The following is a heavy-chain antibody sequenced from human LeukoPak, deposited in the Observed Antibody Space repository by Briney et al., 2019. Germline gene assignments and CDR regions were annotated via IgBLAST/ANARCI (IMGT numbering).Heavy chain of an antibody. CDR1: GFTFSSYG. V-gene: IGHV3-30*03. CDR3: ARDLAAQNSGGFDP. CDR2: ISYDGSNK. D-gene: IGHD3-10*01. J-gene: IGHJ5*02. Sequence: GGSLRLSCAASGFTFSSYGMHWVRQAPGKGLEWVAVISYDGSNKYYADSVKGRFTISRDNSKNTLYLQMNSLRAEDTAVYYCARDLAAQNSGGFDPWGQGTLVTVSS.